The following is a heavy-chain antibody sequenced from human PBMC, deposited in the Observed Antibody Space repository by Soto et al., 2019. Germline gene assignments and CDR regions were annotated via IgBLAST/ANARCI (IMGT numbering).Heavy chain of an antibody. CDR3: AREERGGIDY. D-gene: IGHD3-16*01. V-gene: IGHV4-39*07. Sequence: SETLSLTCTVSGGSISSSSYYWGWIRQPPGKGLEWIGSIYYSGSTYYNPSLKSRVTISVDTSKNQFSLKLSSATAADTAVYYCAREERGGIDYWGQGTLVTVSS. CDR2: IYYSGST. J-gene: IGHJ4*02. CDR1: GGSISSSSYY.